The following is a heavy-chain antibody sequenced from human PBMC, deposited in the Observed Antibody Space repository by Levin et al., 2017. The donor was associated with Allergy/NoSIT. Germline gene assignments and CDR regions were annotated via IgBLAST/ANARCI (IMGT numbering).Heavy chain of an antibody. J-gene: IGHJ6*02. CDR3: AREEGWGYHYGMDV. D-gene: IGHD3-16*02. V-gene: IGHV3-7*01. CDR1: GFTFTTFW. CDR2: IKQDGSET. Sequence: PGGSLRLSCAASGFTFTTFWMTWVRQAPGKGLEWVANIKQDGSETYYVDSVKGRVTISRDNAKNSVYLQMNSLRVDDTAVYYCAREEGWGYHYGMDVWGQGTTVTVSS.